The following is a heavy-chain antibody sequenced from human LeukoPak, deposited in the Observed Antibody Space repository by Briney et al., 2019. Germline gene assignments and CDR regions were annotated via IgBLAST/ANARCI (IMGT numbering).Heavy chain of an antibody. CDR1: GSTFSNYA. Sequence: ASVKVSCQASGSTFSNYAVTWVRQAPGKGLEWMGGVTPISCTPNYPQKFLGRVTNNKDGSTYKAYLDVSSLTCEETAVYFRVRGRAHRLVLKVHFYYYMDVWGKGTAVTVSS. CDR2: VTPISCTP. J-gene: IGHJ6*03. D-gene: IGHD6-19*01. CDR3: VRGRAHRLVLKVHFYYYMDV. V-gene: IGHV1-69*05.